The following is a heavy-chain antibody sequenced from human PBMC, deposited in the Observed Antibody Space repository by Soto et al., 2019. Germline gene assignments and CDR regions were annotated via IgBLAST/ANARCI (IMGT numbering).Heavy chain of an antibody. V-gene: IGHV3-7*01. CDR2: IKQDGSEK. Sequence: EVQLVESGGGLVQPGGSLRLSCAASGFTFSSYWMSWVRQAPGKGLEGVANIKQDGSEKYYVDSVKGRFTISRDNAKNSMYLQMNSLRAEDTAVYYCARIPHYYYYYYMDVWGKGTTVTVSS. CDR3: ARIPHYYYYYYMDV. CDR1: GFTFSSYW. J-gene: IGHJ6*03.